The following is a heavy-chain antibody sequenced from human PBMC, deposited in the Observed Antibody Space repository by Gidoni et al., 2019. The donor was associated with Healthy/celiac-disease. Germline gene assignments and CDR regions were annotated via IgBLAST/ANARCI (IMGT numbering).Heavy chain of an antibody. D-gene: IGHD2-21*02. CDR2: ISGSGGST. V-gene: IGHV3-23*01. Sequence: EVQLLESGGGLVQPGGSLRLSCAASGFTFSRYAMSWVRQAPGKGLEWVSAISGSGGSTYYADSVKGRFTISRDNSKNTLYLQMNSLRAEDTAVYYCAKVKSGGDGSLDYWGQGTLVTVSS. J-gene: IGHJ4*02. CDR1: GFTFSRYA. CDR3: AKVKSGGDGSLDY.